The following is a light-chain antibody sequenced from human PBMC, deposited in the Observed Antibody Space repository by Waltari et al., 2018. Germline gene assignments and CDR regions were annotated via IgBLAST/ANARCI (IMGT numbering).Light chain of an antibody. Sequence: DIQMTQSPSSLSASVGDRVTITCRASQSISNYLNWYQQKPGKAPKPLIYAASSLQSGVSSRFSGSGSGTDFTLTISSLQPEDFATYYCQQSYSTLLTFGGGTKVEIK. CDR2: AAS. J-gene: IGKJ4*01. CDR3: QQSYSTLLT. V-gene: IGKV1-39*01. CDR1: QSISNY.